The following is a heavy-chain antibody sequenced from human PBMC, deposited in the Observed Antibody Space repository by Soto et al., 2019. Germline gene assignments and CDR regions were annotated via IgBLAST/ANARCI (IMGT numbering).Heavy chain of an antibody. D-gene: IGHD6-19*01. CDR1: GGSVSSGRYY. V-gene: IGHV4-61*01. Sequence: SETLSLTCTVSGGSVSSGRYYWSWIRQPPGKGLEWIGYIYYSGSTNYNPSLKSRVTISVDTSKNQFSLKLNSVTAADTAVYYCASYSSGWYDVSYWGQGTLVTVSS. CDR3: ASYSSGWYDVSY. CDR2: IYYSGST. J-gene: IGHJ4*02.